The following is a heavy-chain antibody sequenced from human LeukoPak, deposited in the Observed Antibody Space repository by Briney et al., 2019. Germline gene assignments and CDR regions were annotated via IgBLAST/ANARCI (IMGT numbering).Heavy chain of an antibody. CDR1: GGTFSSYA. J-gene: IGHJ5*02. Sequence: GASVKVSCKASGGTFSSYAISWVRQAPGQGLEWMGGIIPIFGTANYAQKFQGRVTITADESTSTAYMELSSLRPEDTAVYYCARDKGSRFDPWGQGTLVTVSS. CDR2: IIPIFGTA. V-gene: IGHV1-69*13. CDR3: ARDKGSRFDP.